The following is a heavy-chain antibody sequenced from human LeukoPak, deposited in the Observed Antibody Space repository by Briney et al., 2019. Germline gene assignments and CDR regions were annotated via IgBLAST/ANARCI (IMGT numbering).Heavy chain of an antibody. CDR3: ARDLVGYCSGGSCSLRY. V-gene: IGHV1-69*13. CDR2: IIPIFGTA. J-gene: IGHJ4*02. Sequence: SVKVSCKASGYTFTSYDINWVRQAPGQGLEWMGGIIPIFGTANYAQKFQGRVTITADESTSTAYMELSSLRSEDTAVYYCARDLVGYCSGGSCSLRYWGQGTLVTVSS. D-gene: IGHD2-15*01. CDR1: GYTFTSYD.